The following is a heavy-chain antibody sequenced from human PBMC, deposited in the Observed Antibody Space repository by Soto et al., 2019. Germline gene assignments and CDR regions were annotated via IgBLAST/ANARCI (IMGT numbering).Heavy chain of an antibody. V-gene: IGHV1-46*01. Sequence: QVQLVQSGAEVKKPGASVKVSCKASGYTFTSYYMHWVRQAPGQGLEWMGIINPSGGSTSYAQKFRGRVTMTRDTSTSTVYMELSSLRSEDTAVYYCARDLLPAAMWDYWGQGTLVTVSS. CDR1: GYTFTSYY. CDR2: INPSGGST. CDR3: ARDLLPAAMWDY. D-gene: IGHD2-2*01. J-gene: IGHJ4*02.